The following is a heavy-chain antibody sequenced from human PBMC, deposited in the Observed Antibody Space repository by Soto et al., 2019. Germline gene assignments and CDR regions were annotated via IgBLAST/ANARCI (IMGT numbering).Heavy chain of an antibody. CDR2: ISGSGGST. CDR1: GFTFSSYA. D-gene: IGHD6-19*01. Sequence: EVQLLESGGGLVQPGGSLRLSCAASGFTFSSYAMIWVRQAPGKGLECVSTISGSGGSTNYADSVRGRFTISRDNSKNTLYLQMNSLRAEDTAVYYCAKGQWLVQSPQSDYWGQGTLVTVSS. V-gene: IGHV3-23*01. J-gene: IGHJ4*02. CDR3: AKGQWLVQSPQSDY.